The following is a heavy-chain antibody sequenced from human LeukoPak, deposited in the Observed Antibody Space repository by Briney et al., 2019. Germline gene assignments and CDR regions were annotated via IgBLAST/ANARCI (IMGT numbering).Heavy chain of an antibody. CDR1: GFTVSSNY. CDR3: ARSFPYYYDSCFDY. V-gene: IGHV3-66*01. D-gene: IGHD3-22*01. Sequence: GGSLRLSCAASGFTVSSNYMSWVRQAPGKGLEWVSVIYSGGSTYYADSVKGRFTISRDNSKNTLYLQMNSLRAEDTAVYYCARSFPYYYDSCFDYWGQGTLVTVSS. CDR2: IYSGGST. J-gene: IGHJ4*02.